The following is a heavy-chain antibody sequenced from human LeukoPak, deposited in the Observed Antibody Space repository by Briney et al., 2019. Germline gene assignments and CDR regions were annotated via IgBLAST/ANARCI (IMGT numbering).Heavy chain of an antibody. Sequence: RGSLRLSCAASGFTFSSYSMNWVRHAPRKGVEWVSSISSSSSYIYSADSVKGRFAISRDNDKKSLYLQMNSRRAEDTAVYYCARSPTLYNWFDPWGQGTLVTVSS. CDR2: ISSSSSYI. CDR3: ARSPTLYNWFDP. CDR1: GFTFSSYS. J-gene: IGHJ5*02. V-gene: IGHV3-21*01.